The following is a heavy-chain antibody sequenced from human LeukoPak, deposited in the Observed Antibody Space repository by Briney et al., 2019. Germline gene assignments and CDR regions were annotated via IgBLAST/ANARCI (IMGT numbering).Heavy chain of an antibody. J-gene: IGHJ5*02. CDR2: INPNSGGT. CDR1: GYTFTGYY. D-gene: IGHD3-22*01. CDR3: ARDRGYDSSGYYYVNWFGP. V-gene: IGHV1-2*02. Sequence: ASVKVSCKASGYTFTGYYMHWVRQAPGQGLEWMGWINPNSGGTNYAQKFQGRVTMTRDTSISTAYMELSRLRSDDTAVYYCARDRGYDSSGYYYVNWFGPWGQGTLVTVSS.